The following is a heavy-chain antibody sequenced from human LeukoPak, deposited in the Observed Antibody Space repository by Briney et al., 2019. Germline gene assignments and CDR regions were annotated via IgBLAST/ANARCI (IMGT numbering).Heavy chain of an antibody. J-gene: IGHJ6*02. D-gene: IGHD5-12*01. CDR3: AREARLASAAGLDV. V-gene: IGHV4-4*07. Sequence: PSETLSLTCNVFGDSISGYYWSWIRQPAGKGLEWIGRLYGSATIKYNPSLRSRLSLSGDTSKNQFSLKLSSVTAAGTAVYYCAREARLASAAGLDVWGQGTMVTIS. CDR2: LYGSATI. CDR1: GDSISGYY.